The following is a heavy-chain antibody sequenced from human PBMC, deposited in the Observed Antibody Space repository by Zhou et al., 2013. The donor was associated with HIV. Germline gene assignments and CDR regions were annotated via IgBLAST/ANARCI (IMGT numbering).Heavy chain of an antibody. CDR2: IIPIFGTA. Sequence: QVQLVQSGAEVKKPGSSVKVSCKASGGTFSSYAISWVRQAPGQGLEWMGGIIPIFGTANYAQKFQGRVTITADESTSTAYMELSSLRSEDTAVYYCASNNRRYCSSTSCYTEDAFDIWGQGTMVTVSS. J-gene: IGHJ3*02. D-gene: IGHD2-2*02. CDR1: GGTFSSYA. CDR3: ASNNRRYCSSTSCYTEDAFDI. V-gene: IGHV1-69*12.